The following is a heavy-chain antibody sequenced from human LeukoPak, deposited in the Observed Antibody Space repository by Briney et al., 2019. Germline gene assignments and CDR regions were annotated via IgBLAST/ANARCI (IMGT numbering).Heavy chain of an antibody. D-gene: IGHD3-22*01. CDR2: ISAYNGNT. Sequence: ASVKVSCKASGYTFTSYGISWVRQAPGQGLEWMGWISAYNGNTNYAQKLQGRVTMTTDTSTSTAYMELRSLRSDDTAVCYCASRRYDSSGYYSAEGAFDIWGQGTMVTVSS. J-gene: IGHJ3*02. CDR3: ASRRYDSSGYYSAEGAFDI. V-gene: IGHV1-18*01. CDR1: GYTFTSYG.